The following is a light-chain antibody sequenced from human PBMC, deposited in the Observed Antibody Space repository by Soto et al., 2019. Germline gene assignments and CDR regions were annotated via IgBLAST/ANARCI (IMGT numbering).Light chain of an antibody. J-gene: IGKJ1*01. V-gene: IGKV3-20*01. Sequence: EIVMTQSPATLSVSPGEGATLSCRASQGIGSTLAWYPQPPGQTPRLLIYGASSRATGIPERGGCGGARPVCTRTINRLEPEDVVVDGCQQYGGSSSTFGRGTKVDI. CDR1: QGIGST. CDR3: QQYGGSSST. CDR2: GAS.